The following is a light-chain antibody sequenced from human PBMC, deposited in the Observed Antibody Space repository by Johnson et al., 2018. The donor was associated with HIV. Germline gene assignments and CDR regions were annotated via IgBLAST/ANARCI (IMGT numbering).Light chain of an antibody. V-gene: IGLV1-51*02. J-gene: IGLJ1*01. CDR2: ENN. CDR3: GTWDSNLSVYV. Sequence: QSVLTQPPSVSAAPGQKVTISCSGSNSNIGNNYISWYQHLPGTAPKLLIYENNKRPSGIPDRFSGSKSDTSATLGLTGLQTGDEADYYCGTWDSNLSVYVFGTGTKVTVL. CDR1: NSNIGNNY.